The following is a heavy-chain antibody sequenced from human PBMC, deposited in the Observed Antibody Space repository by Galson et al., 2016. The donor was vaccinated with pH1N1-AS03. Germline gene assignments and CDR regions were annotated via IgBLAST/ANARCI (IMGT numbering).Heavy chain of an antibody. V-gene: IGHV1-18*01. CDR1: GYTFTNFG. D-gene: IGHD3-10*01. CDR3: ARDLRSDFGNSFVAGVQFVRY. Sequence: SVKVPCKASGYTFTNFGINWVRQAPGQGLEWLGWISAYSGNTDYAQSLQGRVSMTTDPSTSTAYMELTSLTSDYTAIYYCARDLRSDFGNSFVAGVQFVRYWGQGTLVTVSS. J-gene: IGHJ4*02. CDR2: ISAYSGNT.